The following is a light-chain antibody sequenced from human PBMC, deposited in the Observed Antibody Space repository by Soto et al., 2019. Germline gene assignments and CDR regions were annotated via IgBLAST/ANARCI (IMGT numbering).Light chain of an antibody. J-gene: IGKJ5*01. CDR2: DAS. V-gene: IGKV1-5*01. CDR1: QTISRW. Sequence: NQMTQSPSTLSASVGDRFTITCRASQTISRWLAWYQQKPGRAPKLLIYDASTLESGVPSRFSGSGSETEFTLTISRLQPDDFATYFCHSRAFGQGTRLEI. CDR3: HSRA.